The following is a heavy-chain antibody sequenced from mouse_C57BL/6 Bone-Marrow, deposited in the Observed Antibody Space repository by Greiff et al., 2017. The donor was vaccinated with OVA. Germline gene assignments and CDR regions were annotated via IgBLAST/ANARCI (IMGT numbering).Heavy chain of an antibody. V-gene: IGHV5-17*01. Sequence: EVMLVESGGGLVKPGGSLKLSCAASGFTFSDYGMHWVRQAPEKGLERVAYISSGSSTIYYADTVKGRFTISRDNAKNTLFLQMTSLRSEDTAMYYCARGLMGGFAYWGQGTLVTVSA. J-gene: IGHJ3*01. CDR1: GFTFSDYG. CDR3: ARGLMGGFAY. D-gene: IGHD2-3*01. CDR2: ISSGSSTI.